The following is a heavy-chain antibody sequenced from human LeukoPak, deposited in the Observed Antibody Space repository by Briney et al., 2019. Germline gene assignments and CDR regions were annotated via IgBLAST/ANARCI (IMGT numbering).Heavy chain of an antibody. Sequence: GASVKVSCKASGGTFSSYAISWVRQAPGQGLEWMGGIIPIFGTANYAQKFQGRVTITADESTSTAYMELSSLRSEDTAVYYCARDLAVAGDYYFDYWGQGTLVTVSS. CDR3: ARDLAVAGDYYFDY. D-gene: IGHD6-19*01. J-gene: IGHJ4*02. CDR1: GGTFSSYA. V-gene: IGHV1-69*13. CDR2: IIPIFGTA.